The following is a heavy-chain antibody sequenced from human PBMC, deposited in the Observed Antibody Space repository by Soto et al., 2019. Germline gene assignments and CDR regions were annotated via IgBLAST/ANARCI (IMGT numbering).Heavy chain of an antibody. J-gene: IGHJ4*02. V-gene: IGHV1-3*05. CDR1: GYSFTSYA. CDR2: INAGNGNT. Sequence: QVQLVQSGAEEKKPGASVKVSCKAYGYSFTSYAMHWVRQAPGQGLEWMGWINAGNGNTKYSQKFQGRVTITRDTSASTAYMELSSLRSEDTALYYCARAVAVPADFDYWGQGTLVTVSS. D-gene: IGHD6-19*01. CDR3: ARAVAVPADFDY.